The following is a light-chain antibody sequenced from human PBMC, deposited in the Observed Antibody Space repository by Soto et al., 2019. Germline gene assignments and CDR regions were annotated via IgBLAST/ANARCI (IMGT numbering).Light chain of an antibody. CDR1: SSDVGGYNY. CDR2: DVS. V-gene: IGLV2-14*03. CDR3: SSYTSSTTNV. J-gene: IGLJ1*01. Sequence: SALTQPASVSGSPGQSITISCTGTSSDVGGYNYVSWYQQHPGKAPKLLINDVSNRPSGISDRFSGSKSGSTASLTISGLQAEDEADYYCSSYTSSTTNVFGTGTKVTVL.